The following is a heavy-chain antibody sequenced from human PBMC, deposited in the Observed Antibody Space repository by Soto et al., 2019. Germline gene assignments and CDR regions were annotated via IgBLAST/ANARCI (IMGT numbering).Heavy chain of an antibody. D-gene: IGHD1-26*01. V-gene: IGHV4-4*02. CDR1: VGSIGTMDW. CDR3: AGRGDAGPV. CDR2: IHHTGST. J-gene: IGHJ4*02. Sequence: SGTLSVTSALSVGSIGTMDWLTWVRQPPVKGLQWIGKIHHTGSTNYNPSLQIRVTISIDESWTSFSLNLDSVTAADTTVYYCAGRGDAGPVWGPGMMVTVSS.